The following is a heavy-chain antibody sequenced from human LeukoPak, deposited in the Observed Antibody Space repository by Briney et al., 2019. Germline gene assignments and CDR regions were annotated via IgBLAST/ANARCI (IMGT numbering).Heavy chain of an antibody. CDR1: GFTFSSYA. J-gene: IGHJ4*02. CDR2: ISYDGSDK. CDR3: ARVGLWFGELWGYFDY. Sequence: GGSLRPSCAASGFTFSSYAMHWVRQAPGKGLEWVAVISYDGSDKYYADSVKGRFAISRDNSKNTLYLQMNSLRAEDTAVYYCARVGLWFGELWGYFDYWGQGTLVTVSS. D-gene: IGHD3-10*01. V-gene: IGHV3-30*09.